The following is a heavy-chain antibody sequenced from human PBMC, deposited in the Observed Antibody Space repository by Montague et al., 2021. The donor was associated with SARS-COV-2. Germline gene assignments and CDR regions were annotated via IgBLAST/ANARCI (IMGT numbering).Heavy chain of an antibody. CDR3: ALAVAGRGGYEY. CDR1: GDSVSSNSAA. CDR2: TYYRSKWYY. D-gene: IGHD6-19*01. Sequence: CAISGDSVSSNSAAWNWIRQSPSRGLEWLGRTYYRSKWYYEYAVSLKSRITINPDTSKNQFSLQVKSMTPEYTAVYYCALAVAGRGGYEYWGQGTLVNVSS. V-gene: IGHV6-1*01. J-gene: IGHJ4*02.